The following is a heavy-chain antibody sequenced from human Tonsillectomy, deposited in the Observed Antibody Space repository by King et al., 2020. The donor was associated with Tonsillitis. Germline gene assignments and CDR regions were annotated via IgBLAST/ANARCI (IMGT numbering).Heavy chain of an antibody. CDR2: IYYSGAI. Sequence: QLQESGPGLVKPSETLSLTCTVSVGSISSNYWNWVRQPPGKGLEWIGYIYYSGAINYNPSLESRATISLETSKTQFSLNLTSLTAAATAVYYCARESRDYTNYGQYYYYMDVWGKGTTVTVSS. V-gene: IGHV4-59*01. CDR1: VGSISSNY. J-gene: IGHJ6*03. CDR3: ARESRDYTNYGQYYYYMDV. D-gene: IGHD4-11*01.